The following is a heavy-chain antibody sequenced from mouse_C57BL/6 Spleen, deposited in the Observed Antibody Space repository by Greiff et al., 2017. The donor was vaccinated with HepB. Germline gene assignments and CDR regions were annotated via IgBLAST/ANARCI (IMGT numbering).Heavy chain of an antibody. Sequence: VQLQQSGTELVKPGASVKLSCKASGYTFTSYWMHWVKQRPGQGLEWIGNINPSNGGTNYNEKFKSKATLTVDKSSSTAYMQLSSLTSEDSAVYYCARQGYGSSYEWFAYWGQGTLVTVSA. CDR2: INPSNGGT. CDR3: ARQGYGSSYEWFAY. CDR1: GYTFTSYW. D-gene: IGHD1-1*01. J-gene: IGHJ3*01. V-gene: IGHV1-53*01.